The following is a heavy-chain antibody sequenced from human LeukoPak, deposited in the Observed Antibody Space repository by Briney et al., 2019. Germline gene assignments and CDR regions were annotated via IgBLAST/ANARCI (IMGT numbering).Heavy chain of an antibody. D-gene: IGHD1-7*01. CDR1: GVSFSGYY. J-gene: IGHJ6*03. V-gene: IGHV4-34*01. Sequence: PSETLSLTCAVYGVSFSGYYWSWIRQPPGKGLEWSGEINHSGSTNYNPSLKSRVTISVDTSKNHYTLKLSSVTAADTAVYYCARIRANYYYYYYYMDVWGKGTTVTVSS. CDR2: INHSGST. CDR3: ARIRANYYYYYYYMDV.